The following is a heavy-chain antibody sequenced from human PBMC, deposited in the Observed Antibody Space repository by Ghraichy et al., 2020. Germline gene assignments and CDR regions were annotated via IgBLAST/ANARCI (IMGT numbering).Heavy chain of an antibody. CDR1: GFTFDDYG. J-gene: IGHJ5*02. CDR2: INWNGDNT. CDR3: ARGWRSSSWYLDP. V-gene: IGHV3-20*01. Sequence: GGSLRLSCAASGFTFDDYGMSWVRQAPGKGLEWVSGINWNGDNTGYADSVKGRFTISRDNAKNSLYLQMNSLRAEDTALYHCARGWRSSSWYLDPWGQGTLVTVSS. D-gene: IGHD6-13*01.